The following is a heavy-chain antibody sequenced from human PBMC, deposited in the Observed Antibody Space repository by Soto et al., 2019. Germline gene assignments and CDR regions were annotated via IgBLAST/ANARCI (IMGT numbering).Heavy chain of an antibody. CDR1: GVFIHNIHSF. Sequence: PSETLSLTCTVSGVFIHNIHSFWVWIRQPPGKWRQFIASVYHTGGAHYNSSLKSRVTIAVDTANNQVSLRMRSLTAADTAFYYCGRVVEGATRHTDPDSWGQGILV. J-gene: IGHJ5*01. CDR3: GRVVEGATRHTDPDS. V-gene: IGHV4-39*01. CDR2: VYHTGGA. D-gene: IGHD2-21*01.